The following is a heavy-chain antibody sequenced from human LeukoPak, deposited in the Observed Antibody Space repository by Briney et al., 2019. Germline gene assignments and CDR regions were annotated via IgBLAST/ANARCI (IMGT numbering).Heavy chain of an antibody. Sequence: ASVKVSCKASGHTFSGYYVHWVRQAPGQGVEWMGWFDPKSGATNYAQKFQDRVTMTRDTSINTAYMELWRLRSDDTAVYYCARGTYGDHFDYWGQGTLVTVSS. D-gene: IGHD4-17*01. CDR3: ARGTYGDHFDY. CDR1: GHTFSGYY. CDR2: FDPKSGAT. J-gene: IGHJ4*02. V-gene: IGHV1-2*02.